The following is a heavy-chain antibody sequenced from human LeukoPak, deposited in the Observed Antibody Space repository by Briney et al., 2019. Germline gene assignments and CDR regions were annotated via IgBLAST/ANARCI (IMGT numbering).Heavy chain of an antibody. CDR1: GFTFSSYA. CDR3: AKDSSLFEGNLFYFDY. CDR2: ISGSGGST. Sequence: GGSLRLSCAASGFTFSSYAMSWVRQAPGKGLEWVSAISGSGGSTYYADSVKGRFTLSRDNSKNTLYLQMNSLRAEDTAVYYCAKDSSLFEGNLFYFDYWGQGTLVTVSS. J-gene: IGHJ4*02. D-gene: IGHD6-6*01. V-gene: IGHV3-23*01.